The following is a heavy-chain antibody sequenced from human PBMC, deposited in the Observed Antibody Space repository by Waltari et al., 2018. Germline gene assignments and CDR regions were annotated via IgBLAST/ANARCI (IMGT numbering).Heavy chain of an antibody. CDR3: AKESGASGYYGSGDAFDV. J-gene: IGHJ3*01. CDR2: LSGSGGRT. CDR1: GFTFSSYA. Sequence: EVQLVESGGGLVQPGGSLRLSCAASGFTFSSYAMHWVRRAPGEGLEWVSGLSGSGGRTDYADSVKGRFSMSRDNSKETLYLEMNSLRVEDTAVYYCAKESGASGYYGSGDAFDVWGQGVMVTVSS. D-gene: IGHD3-10*01. V-gene: IGHV3-23*04.